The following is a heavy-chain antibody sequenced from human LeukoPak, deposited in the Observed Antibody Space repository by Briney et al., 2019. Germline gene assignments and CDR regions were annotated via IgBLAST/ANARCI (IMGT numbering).Heavy chain of an antibody. CDR2: ISGSGGST. CDR1: GFTFNSYA. CDR3: AKIHPDYYYDSSGYYDY. J-gene: IGHJ4*02. D-gene: IGHD3-22*01. V-gene: IGHV3-23*01. Sequence: GGSLRLSCAASGFTFNSYAMSWVRQAPGKGLEWVSAISGSGGSTYYADSVKGRFTISRDNSKNTLYLQMNSLRAEDTAVYYCAKIHPDYYYDSSGYYDYWGQGTLVTVSS.